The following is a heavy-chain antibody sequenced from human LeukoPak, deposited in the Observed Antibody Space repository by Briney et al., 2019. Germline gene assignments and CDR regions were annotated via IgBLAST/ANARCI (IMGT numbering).Heavy chain of an antibody. V-gene: IGHV3-48*04. J-gene: IGHJ3*02. CDR3: ARHQVLIAVAAVDAFDI. D-gene: IGHD6-19*01. CDR2: ISSSGSTI. Sequence: PGGSLRLSCTASGFDFSIYSMNWVRQTPGKGLEWVSYISSSGSTIYYADSVKGRFTISRDNAKNSLYLQMNSLRAEDTAVYYCARHQVLIAVAAVDAFDIWGQGTMVTVSS. CDR1: GFDFSIYS.